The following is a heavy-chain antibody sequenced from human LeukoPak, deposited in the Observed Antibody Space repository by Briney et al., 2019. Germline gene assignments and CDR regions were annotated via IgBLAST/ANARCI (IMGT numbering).Heavy chain of an antibody. CDR1: GYSFTSYW. CDR2: IYPAYSPT. CDR3: ARHPAYDNWFDP. V-gene: IGHV5-51*01. D-gene: IGHD4-17*01. Sequence: GXXLKISCKGSGYSFTSYWIGWGRQMPGKGLEWMGIIYPAYSPTRYTPSFQGQVPISAHKSISTAYLQWSSLKASNTAMYYCARHPAYDNWFDPWGQGTLVTVSS. J-gene: IGHJ5*02.